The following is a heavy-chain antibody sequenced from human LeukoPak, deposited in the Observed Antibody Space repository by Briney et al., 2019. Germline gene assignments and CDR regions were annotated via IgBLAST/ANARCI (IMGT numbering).Heavy chain of an antibody. J-gene: IGHJ6*03. D-gene: IGHD3-3*01. CDR3: ARDSSGHYYYYYMDV. Sequence: ASVKVSCKASGYTFTSYGISWVRQAPRQGLEWMGWISAYNGNTNYAQKLQGRVTMTTDTSTSTAYMELRSLRSDDTAVYYCARDSSGHYYYYYMDVWGKGTTVTVSS. CDR1: GYTFTSYG. CDR2: ISAYNGNT. V-gene: IGHV1-18*01.